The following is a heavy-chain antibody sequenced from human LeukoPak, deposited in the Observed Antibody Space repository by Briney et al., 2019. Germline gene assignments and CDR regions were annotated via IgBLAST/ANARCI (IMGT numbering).Heavy chain of an antibody. V-gene: IGHV3-30*03. Sequence: GGSLRLSCAASGFTFNSYGMHWVRQAPGKGLEWVAVISYDGSNKYYADSVKGRFTISRDNSKNSLYLQMDSLRAEDTAVYYCARDRANNWNYEWGYWGQGTLVTVSS. J-gene: IGHJ4*02. CDR1: GFTFNSYG. D-gene: IGHD1-7*01. CDR2: ISYDGSNK. CDR3: ARDRANNWNYEWGY.